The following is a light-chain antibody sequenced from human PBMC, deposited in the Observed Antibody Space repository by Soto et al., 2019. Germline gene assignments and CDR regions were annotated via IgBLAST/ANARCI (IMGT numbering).Light chain of an antibody. CDR3: QQYGDRPRT. CDR1: QNAHTS. J-gene: IGKJ1*01. V-gene: IGKV3-11*01. CDR2: GAS. Sequence: VLTQFPVTLSLSPGERATLSCRASQNAHTSLAWYRQKPGQAPRLLIYGASNRATGIPDRFSGSGSGTDFTLTISRLEPEDFAVYYCQQYGDRPRTFGQGTKVDIK.